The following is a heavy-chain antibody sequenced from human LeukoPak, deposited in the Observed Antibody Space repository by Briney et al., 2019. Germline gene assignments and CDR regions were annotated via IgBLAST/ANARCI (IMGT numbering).Heavy chain of an antibody. CDR1: GYTFTSYG. D-gene: IGHD3-9*01. CDR2: ISAYNGNT. J-gene: IGHJ4*02. CDR3: ARADTSDILTGYSDY. V-gene: IGHV1-18*01. Sequence: ASVKVSCKASGYTFTSYGISWVRQAPGQGLEWMGWISAYNGNTNYAQKLQGRVTMTTDTSTSTAYMELRSLRSDDTAVYFCARADTSDILTGYSDYWGQGTLVTVSS.